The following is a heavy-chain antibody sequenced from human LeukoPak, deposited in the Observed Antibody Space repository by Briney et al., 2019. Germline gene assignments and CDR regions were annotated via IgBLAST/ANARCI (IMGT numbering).Heavy chain of an antibody. V-gene: IGHV4-59*12. J-gene: IGHJ4*02. CDR3: ARDSVPYGDYFYYFDY. CDR1: GGSINKYY. D-gene: IGHD4-17*01. Sequence: SETLSLTCTVSGGSINKYYWSWIRQSPGKGLEWLGYVHDSAGTIYNPSLKSRVTISVDTSKNQFSLKLSSVTAADTAVYYCARDSVPYGDYFYYFDYWGQGTLVTVSS. CDR2: VHDSAGT.